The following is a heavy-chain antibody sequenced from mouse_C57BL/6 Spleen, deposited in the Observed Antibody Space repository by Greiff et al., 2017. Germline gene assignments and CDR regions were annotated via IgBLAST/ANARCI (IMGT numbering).Heavy chain of an antibody. CDR1: GYTFTSYD. CDR2: IYPRDGST. CDR3: ARKEGLFYAMDY. D-gene: IGHD1-1*01. Sequence: QVQLQQSGPELVKPGASVKLSCKASGYTFTSYDINWVKQRHGQGLEWIGVIYPRDGSTRYNEKFKGKATLTVDPSSSTAYMELHSLTSSDSAAYVCARKEGLFYAMDYWGQGTSVTVSS. V-gene: IGHV1-85*01. J-gene: IGHJ4*01.